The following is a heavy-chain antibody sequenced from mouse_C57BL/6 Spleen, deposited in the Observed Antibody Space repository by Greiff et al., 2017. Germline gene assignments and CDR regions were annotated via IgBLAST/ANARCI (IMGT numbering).Heavy chain of an antibody. D-gene: IGHD2-2*01. V-gene: IGHV5-17*01. Sequence: DVQLVESGGGLVKPGGSLKLSCAASGFTFSDYGMHWVRQAPGQGLAWVAYISSGSSTIYYAEKVKGRFTISRDNATNTLFLQMTSLASEDTSMYYCASDYYGCDEFAYWGQGTLVTVSA. CDR2: ISSGSSTI. CDR3: ASDYYGCDEFAY. CDR1: GFTFSDYG. J-gene: IGHJ3*01.